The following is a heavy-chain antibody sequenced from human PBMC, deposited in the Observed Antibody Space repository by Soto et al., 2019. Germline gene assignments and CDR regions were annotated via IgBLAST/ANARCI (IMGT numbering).Heavy chain of an antibody. Sequence: GGSLRLFCEASGFTFSSYSMNWVRQAPGKGLEWVSSISTSSTYIYFADSVKGRFTISRDNAKNSLYLQVNTLRAEDTAVYYCARGESIGTPVFDYWGQGTLVTVSS. J-gene: IGHJ4*02. V-gene: IGHV3-21*01. CDR1: GFTFSSYS. D-gene: IGHD1-1*01. CDR3: ARGESIGTPVFDY. CDR2: ISTSSTYI.